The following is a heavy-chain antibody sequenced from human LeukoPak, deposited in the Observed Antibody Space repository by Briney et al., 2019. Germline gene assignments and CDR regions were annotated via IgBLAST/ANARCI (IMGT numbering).Heavy chain of an antibody. J-gene: IGHJ4*02. Sequence: ASVKVSCKASGYTFTGYYMHWVRQAPGQGLEWMGWINPNSGGTNYAQKFQGRGTMTRDTSISTAYLDLSRLRSDDTAVYYCARGPGGSYDSSGYYYWGQGTLVTVSS. V-gene: IGHV1-2*02. CDR3: ARGPGGSYDSSGYYY. CDR2: INPNSGGT. CDR1: GYTFTGYY. D-gene: IGHD3-22*01.